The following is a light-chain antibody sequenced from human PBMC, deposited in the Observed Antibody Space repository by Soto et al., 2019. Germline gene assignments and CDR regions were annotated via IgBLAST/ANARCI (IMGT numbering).Light chain of an antibody. V-gene: IGLV2-23*02. J-gene: IGLJ1*01. CDR1: SSDVGYYNL. CDR2: DVS. CDR3: CSYAGSSFYV. Sequence: QSALTQPASVSGSPGQSITISCTGTSSDVGYYNLVSWYQQHPGKAPKLMIYDVSKRPSGVSDRFSGSKSGNTASLTISGLQAEDEADYYCCSYAGSSFYVFGTGTNVTVL.